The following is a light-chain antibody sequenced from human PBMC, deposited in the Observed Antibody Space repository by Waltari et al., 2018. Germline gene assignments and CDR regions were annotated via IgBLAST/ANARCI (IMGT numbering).Light chain of an antibody. V-gene: IGKV1-27*01. CDR2: EAS. CDR1: QDINND. Sequence: DIQMTQSPSSLSASVGDRVTITCRASQDINNDLAWYQQKPGEAPKFLISEASSLQSGIPSRFSGSGSGTDFNLTISSLQSEDFGTYYCQHYFGAPFAFGGGTKVEIK. CDR3: QHYFGAPFA. J-gene: IGKJ4*01.